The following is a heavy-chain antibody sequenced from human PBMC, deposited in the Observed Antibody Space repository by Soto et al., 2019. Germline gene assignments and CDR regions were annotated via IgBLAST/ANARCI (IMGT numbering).Heavy chain of an antibody. CDR1: GFTFSSCA. V-gene: IGHV3-23*01. Sequence: EVQLLESGGGLVQPGGSLRLSCAASGFTFSSCAMSWVRQAPGKGLEWVSGIRVGGGSTYYLDSVKGRFTISRDNSKNTLYLQMNSRRAEDTAVYYCARRPLLAVGPPGGNSNTQGEDYWGQGTLVTVSS. J-gene: IGHJ4*02. CDR3: ARRPLLAVGPPGGNSNTQGEDY. D-gene: IGHD3-16*01. CDR2: IRVGGGST.